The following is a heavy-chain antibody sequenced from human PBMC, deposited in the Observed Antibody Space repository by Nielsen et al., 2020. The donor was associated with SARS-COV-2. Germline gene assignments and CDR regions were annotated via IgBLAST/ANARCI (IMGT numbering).Heavy chain of an antibody. D-gene: IGHD1-26*01. CDR1: GFTFSSYA. CDR2: ISGSGGST. V-gene: IGHV3-23*01. Sequence: GESLKISCAASGFTFSSYAMSWVRQAPGKGLEWVSAISGSGGSTYYADSVKGRFTISRDNSKNTLYLQMNSLRAEDTAVYYCAKDRSLPWPEGDFDYWGQGTLVTVSS. J-gene: IGHJ4*02. CDR3: AKDRSLPWPEGDFDY.